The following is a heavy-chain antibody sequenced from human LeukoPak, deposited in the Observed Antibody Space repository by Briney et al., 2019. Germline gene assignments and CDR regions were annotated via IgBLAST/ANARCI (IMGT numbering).Heavy chain of an antibody. J-gene: IGHJ4*02. CDR3: ARVICANGHNLCYFDD. CDR1: GDTFSGHT. V-gene: IGHV1-69*02. CDR2: IIPILDLA. Sequence: ASVKVSCKASGDTFSGHTIAWVRQAPGQGLEWMGRIIPILDLAGYAQKFWDRVTITADKSTGTVYMELSSLRSEDTAMFYCARVICANGHNLCYFDDWGQGTLVTVSS. D-gene: IGHD5-24*01.